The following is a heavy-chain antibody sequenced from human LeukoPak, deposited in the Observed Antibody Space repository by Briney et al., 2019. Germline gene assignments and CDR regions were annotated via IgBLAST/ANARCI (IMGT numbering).Heavy chain of an antibody. Sequence: GGSLRLSCAASGFTFSSYAMGWVRQAPGKGLEWVSAISGSGGSTYYADSVKGRFTISRDNSKNTLYLQMNSLRAEDTAVYYCAKDSKQFSLEYWGEGTLVTVSS. D-gene: IGHD6-19*01. CDR2: ISGSGGST. CDR3: AKDSKQFSLEY. CDR1: GFTFSSYA. J-gene: IGHJ4*03. V-gene: IGHV3-23*01.